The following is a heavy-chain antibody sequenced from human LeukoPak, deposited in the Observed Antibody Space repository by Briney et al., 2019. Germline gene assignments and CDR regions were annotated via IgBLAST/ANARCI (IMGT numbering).Heavy chain of an antibody. V-gene: IGHV3-53*01. CDR3: ARNILFAFDI. J-gene: IGHJ3*02. CDR1: VLTFSIYE. Sequence: PGGSLRLSCAASVLTFSIYEMNGVREAPGQGLEWVSIIYNDGSAYYADSMKGRFTISRDNSKNTLYLQVNSLRAEDTAMYYCARNILFAFDIWGQGTMVTVSS. CDR2: IYNDGSA.